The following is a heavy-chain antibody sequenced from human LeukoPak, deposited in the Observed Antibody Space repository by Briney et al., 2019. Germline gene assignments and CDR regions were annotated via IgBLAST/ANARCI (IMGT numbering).Heavy chain of an antibody. CDR2: ISSNGRST. Sequence: GGSLRLSCSASGFSFSSNAMHWVRQAPGKGLEHVSGISSNGRSTDYADSVKGRFTISRDNSKRTLFLQMSSLRPEDTATYYCASTYSYDGSGYYPFDYWGQGTLVTVSS. D-gene: IGHD3-22*01. J-gene: IGHJ4*02. CDR3: ASTYSYDGSGYYPFDY. CDR1: GFSFSSNA. V-gene: IGHV3-64D*09.